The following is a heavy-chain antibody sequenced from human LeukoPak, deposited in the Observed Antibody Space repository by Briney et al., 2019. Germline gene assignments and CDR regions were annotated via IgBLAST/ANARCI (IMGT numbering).Heavy chain of an antibody. CDR1: GFTFSTYD. V-gene: IGHV3-48*03. J-gene: IGHJ3*02. CDR2: ISSSGSTI. CDR3: ARDLGLWFGSIGGAFDI. Sequence: VGPLRLSCAASGFTFSTYDMNWVRQAPGKGLEWVSYISSSGSTIYYADSVKGRFTISRDNAKNSLYLQMNSLRAEDTAVYYCARDLGLWFGSIGGAFDIWGQGTMVTVSS. D-gene: IGHD3-10*01.